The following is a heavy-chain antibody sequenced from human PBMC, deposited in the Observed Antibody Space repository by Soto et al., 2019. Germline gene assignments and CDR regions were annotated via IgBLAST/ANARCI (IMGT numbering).Heavy chain of an antibody. CDR2: INAGNGNT. CDR3: ARDPLGSVATKFDY. D-gene: IGHD5-12*01. V-gene: IGHV1-3*01. J-gene: IGHJ4*02. Sequence: GASVKVSCKASGYTFTSYAMHWVRQAPGQRLERMGWINAGNGNTKYSQKFQGRVTITRDTSASTAYMELSSLRSEDTAVYYCARDPLGSVATKFDYWGQGTLVTVSS. CDR1: GYTFTSYA.